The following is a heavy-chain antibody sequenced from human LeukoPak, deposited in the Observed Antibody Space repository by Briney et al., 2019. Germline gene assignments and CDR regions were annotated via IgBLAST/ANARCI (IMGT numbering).Heavy chain of an antibody. J-gene: IGHJ4*02. CDR2: ISYDGSNK. CDR3: ARGRHSGYDKIFDY. V-gene: IGHV3-30-3*01. D-gene: IGHD5-12*01. CDR1: GFTFSSYA. Sequence: PGRSLRLSCAASGFTFSSYAMHWVRQAPGKGLEWVAVISYDGSNKYYADSVKGRFTISRDNSKNTLYLQMNSLGAEDTAVYYCARGRHSGYDKIFDYWGQGTLVTVSS.